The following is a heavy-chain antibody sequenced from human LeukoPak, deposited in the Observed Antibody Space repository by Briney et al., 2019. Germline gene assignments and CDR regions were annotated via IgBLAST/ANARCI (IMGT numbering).Heavy chain of an antibody. CDR3: VRDPLGGHFDY. CDR1: GFTLSSDS. V-gene: IGHV3-21*01. J-gene: IGHJ4*02. CDR2: ISSSTSNI. Sequence: GGSLRLSCAASGFTLSSDSMNWVRQAPGKGLEWVSYISSSTSNIFYADSVKGRFTISRDNAKNSLHLQMTSLRAEDTAIYYCVRDPLGGHFDYWGQGTLVTVSS.